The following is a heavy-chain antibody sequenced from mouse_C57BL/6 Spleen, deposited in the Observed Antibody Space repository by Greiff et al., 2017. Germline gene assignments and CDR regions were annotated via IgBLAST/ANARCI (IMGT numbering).Heavy chain of an antibody. V-gene: IGHV1-78*01. J-gene: IGHJ3*01. CDR1: GYTFTDYT. CDR2: IYPRDGST. D-gene: IGHD2-3*01. CDR3: ARSGDGYYGGGFFAY. Sequence: QVQLQQSDAELVKPGASVKISCKASGYTFTDYTIHWMKQRPEQGLEWIGYIYPRDGSTKYNEKFKGKATLTADKSSSTAYMQLNSLTSEDSAVYFCARSGDGYYGGGFFAYWGQGTLVTVSA.